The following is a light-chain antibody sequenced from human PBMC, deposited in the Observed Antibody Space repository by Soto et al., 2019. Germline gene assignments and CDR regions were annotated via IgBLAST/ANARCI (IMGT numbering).Light chain of an antibody. CDR2: WAS. CDR3: HQYYSNMYT. J-gene: IGKJ2*01. V-gene: IGKV4-1*01. CDR1: QSVLYSSNNKNY. Sequence: DIVMTQSPDSLAVSLGERATINCKSSQSVLYSSNNKNYLAWYQQKPGQPPRLLIYWASTRESGVPDRLSGSGSGTDFTLTISSLQAEDVVVYYCHQYYSNMYTFGQGTKVDIK.